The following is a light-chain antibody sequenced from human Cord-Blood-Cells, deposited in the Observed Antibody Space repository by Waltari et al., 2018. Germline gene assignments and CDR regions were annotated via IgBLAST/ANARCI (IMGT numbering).Light chain of an antibody. J-gene: IGKJ1*01. CDR2: GAS. Sequence: IVMTQSPATLSVSPRVRATRSCRASQSVSSNLAWYQQKHGQAPRLLIYGASTRATGIPARFSGSGSGTEFTLTISSLQSEDFAVYYCQQYNNWPPWTFGQGTKVEIK. CDR3: QQYNNWPPWT. CDR1: QSVSSN. V-gene: IGKV3-15*01.